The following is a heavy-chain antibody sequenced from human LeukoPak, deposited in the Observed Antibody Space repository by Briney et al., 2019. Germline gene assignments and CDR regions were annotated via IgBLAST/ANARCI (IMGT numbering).Heavy chain of an antibody. V-gene: IGHV4-4*07. CDR3: ARRLRFLEWLDAFDI. CDR1: GGSISSYY. J-gene: IGHJ3*02. Sequence: PSETLSLTCTVSGGSISSYYWSWIRQPAGKGLEWIGRIYTSGSTNYNPSLKSRVTMSVDTSKNQFSLKLSSVTAADTAVYYCARRLRFLEWLDAFDIWGQGTMVTVSS. CDR2: IYTSGST. D-gene: IGHD3-3*01.